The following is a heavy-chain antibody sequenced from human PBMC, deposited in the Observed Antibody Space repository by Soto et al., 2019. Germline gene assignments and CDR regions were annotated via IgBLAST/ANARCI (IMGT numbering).Heavy chain of an antibody. D-gene: IGHD6-13*01. CDR2: INPNSGGT. CDR1: GYTFTGYY. V-gene: IGHV1-2*04. Sequence: ASVKVSCKASGYTFTGYYMHWVRQAPGQGLELMGWINPNSGGTNYAQKFQGWVTMTRDTSISTAYMELSRLRSDDTAVYYCARTPVGAAAGFDYWGQGTLVTVSS. CDR3: ARTPVGAAAGFDY. J-gene: IGHJ4*02.